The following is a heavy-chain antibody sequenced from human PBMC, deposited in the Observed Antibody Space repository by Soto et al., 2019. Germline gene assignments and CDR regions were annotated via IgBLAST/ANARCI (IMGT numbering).Heavy chain of an antibody. Sequence: PGGSLRLSCAASGFTFSSYSMNWVRQAPGKGLEWVSSISSSSSYIYYADSVKGRFTISRDNAKNSLYLQMNSLRAEDTAVYYCARGSDYYDSSGYAWVPFDYWGQGTLLTVSS. V-gene: IGHV3-21*01. D-gene: IGHD3-22*01. J-gene: IGHJ4*02. CDR3: ARGSDYYDSSGYAWVPFDY. CDR1: GFTFSSYS. CDR2: ISSSSSYI.